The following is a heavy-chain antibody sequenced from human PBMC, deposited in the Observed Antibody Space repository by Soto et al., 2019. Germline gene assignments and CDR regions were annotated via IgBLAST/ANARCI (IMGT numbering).Heavy chain of an antibody. Sequence: QVQLVESGGGVVQPGRSLRLSCAASGFTFSSYGMHWVRQAPGKGLEWVAVIWYDGSNKYYADSVKGRFTISRDNSKNTLNLQMNSLRAEDTAVYYSARRQLLVGGYYCGWDVWGQGTTVTVSS. CDR2: IWYDGSNK. CDR3: ARRQLLVGGYYCGWDV. V-gene: IGHV3-33*01. J-gene: IGHJ6*02. CDR1: GFTFSSYG. D-gene: IGHD6-19*01.